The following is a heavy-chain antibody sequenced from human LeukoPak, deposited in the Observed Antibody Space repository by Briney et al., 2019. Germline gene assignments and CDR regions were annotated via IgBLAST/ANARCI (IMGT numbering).Heavy chain of an antibody. D-gene: IGHD3-10*01. Sequence: GGSLRLSCAASGFTFSSYSMTWVRQAPGKGLEWVANINQDGSEKYYVGSVKGRFTISRDNARNSLYLQMNSLRAEDTAVYYCARRRAYYGSGSRYYYMDVWGKGTTVTISS. CDR1: GFTFSSYS. V-gene: IGHV3-7*01. J-gene: IGHJ6*03. CDR2: INQDGSEK. CDR3: ARRRAYYGSGSRYYYMDV.